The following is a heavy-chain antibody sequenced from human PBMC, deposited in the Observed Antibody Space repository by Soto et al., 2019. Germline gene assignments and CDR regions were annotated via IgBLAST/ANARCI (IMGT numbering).Heavy chain of an antibody. J-gene: IGHJ4*02. CDR1: GYTFTSYA. Sequence: ASVKVSCKASGYTFTSYAMHWVRQAPGQRLEWMGWINAGNGNTKYSQKIQGRVTITRDTSASTAYMELSSLRSEDTAVYYCARDRAYYDILDYWGQGTLVTVSS. D-gene: IGHD3-22*01. V-gene: IGHV1-3*01. CDR2: INAGNGNT. CDR3: ARDRAYYDILDY.